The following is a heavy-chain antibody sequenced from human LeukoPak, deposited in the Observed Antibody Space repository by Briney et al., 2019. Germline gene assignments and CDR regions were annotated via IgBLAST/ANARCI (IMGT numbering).Heavy chain of an antibody. CDR2: IHPEGNEK. V-gene: IGHV3-7*04. CDR3: ARGDAFSGDH. Sequence: GGSLRLSCAVSGFSFTNFWMSWVRQAPGRGLEWVANIHPEGNEKYHVESVKGRFTISRDSTKNLLFLQMNGLRVEDTAVYYCARGDAFSGDHWGQGTLVTVSS. J-gene: IGHJ4*02. CDR1: GFSFTNFW.